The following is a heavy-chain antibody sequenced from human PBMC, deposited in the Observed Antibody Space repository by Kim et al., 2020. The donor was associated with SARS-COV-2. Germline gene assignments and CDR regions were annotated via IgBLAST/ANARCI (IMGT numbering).Heavy chain of an antibody. J-gene: IGHJ3*02. V-gene: IGHV5-51*01. Sequence: GESLKISCKGSGYSFTSYWIGWVRQMPGKGLEWMGIIYPGDSDTRYSPSFQGQVTISADKSISTAYLQWSSLKASDTAMYYCARLNRFGVLNPAFDIWGQGTMVTVSS. CDR1: GYSFTSYW. CDR2: IYPGDSDT. CDR3: ARLNRFGVLNPAFDI. D-gene: IGHD3-10*01.